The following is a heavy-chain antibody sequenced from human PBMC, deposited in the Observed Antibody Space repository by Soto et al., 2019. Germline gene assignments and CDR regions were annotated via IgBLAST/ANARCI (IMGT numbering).Heavy chain of an antibody. CDR1: GFTFSSDA. CDR3: ARQEYYYCSGSYYNAAFDI. V-gene: IGHV3-64*01. CDR2: ISSNGGST. D-gene: IGHD3-10*01. Sequence: EVQLVESGGGLVQPGGSLRLSCAASGFTFSSDAMHWVRQAPGKGLEYVSAISSNGGSTYYANSVKGRFTISRDNSKNTLYLQMGSLRAEDMAVYYCARQEYYYCSGSYYNAAFDIWGQGTMVTVSS. J-gene: IGHJ3*02.